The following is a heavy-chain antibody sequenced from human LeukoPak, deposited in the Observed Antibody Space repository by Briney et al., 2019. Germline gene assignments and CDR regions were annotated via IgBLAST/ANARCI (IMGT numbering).Heavy chain of an antibody. CDR1: GGSISSYY. D-gene: IGHD5-18*01. Sequence: SETLSLTCTVSGGSISSYYWSWIRQPPGKGLEWIGYIYYSGSTNYNPSLKSRVTMSVDTSKNQFSLKLSSVTAADTAVYYCARGGYSYGYYMDVWGKGTTVTVSS. V-gene: IGHV4-59*01. CDR2: IYYSGST. J-gene: IGHJ6*03. CDR3: ARGGYSYGYYMDV.